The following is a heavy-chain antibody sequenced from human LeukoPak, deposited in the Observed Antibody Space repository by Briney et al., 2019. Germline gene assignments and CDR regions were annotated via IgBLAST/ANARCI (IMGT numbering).Heavy chain of an antibody. CDR3: ARGPGYSSGFNWFDP. V-gene: IGHV1-3*01. CDR1: GYTFTSYA. CDR2: INAGNGNT. J-gene: IGHJ5*02. D-gene: IGHD6-19*01. Sequence: ASVKVSCKASGYTFTSYAMHWVRQAPGQRLEWMGWINAGNGNTKYSQKFQGRVTITRDTSASTAYMEVSSLRSEDTAVYYCARGPGYSSGFNWFDPWGQRTLVTVST.